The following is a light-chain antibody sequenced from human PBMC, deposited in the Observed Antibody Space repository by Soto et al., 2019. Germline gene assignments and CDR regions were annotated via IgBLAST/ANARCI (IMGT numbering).Light chain of an antibody. CDR3: QQYGSSPPYT. CDR1: QSVDSN. V-gene: IGKV3-15*01. CDR2: HAS. Sequence: EIVMTQSPATLSVSPGERATLSCRASQSVDSNLAWSQQKPGQAPRLLIYHASTRATGVPARFSGSGSGADFTLTISRLEPEDFAVYYCQQYGSSPPYTFGQGTKLENK. J-gene: IGKJ2*01.